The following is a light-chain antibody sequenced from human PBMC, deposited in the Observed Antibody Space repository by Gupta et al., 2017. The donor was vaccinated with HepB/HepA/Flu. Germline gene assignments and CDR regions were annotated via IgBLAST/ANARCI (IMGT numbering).Light chain of an antibody. Sequence: EIVLTQSPATLSLSPGERDTLSCRASQRVSSYLAWYQQKHGKAPKLLIYDATNRATGIPARFSGGGSGKKVHLPTTSREQEDFADYYYQQHNNCPPWTFGQGTKVEIK. CDR1: QRVSSY. V-gene: IGKV3-11*01. J-gene: IGKJ1*01. CDR3: QQHNNCPPWT. CDR2: DAT.